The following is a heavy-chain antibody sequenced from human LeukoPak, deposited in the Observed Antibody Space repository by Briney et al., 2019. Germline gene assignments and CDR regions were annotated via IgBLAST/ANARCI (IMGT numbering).Heavy chain of an antibody. D-gene: IGHD1-26*01. Sequence: PSGTLSLTCTVSGGSIRSSTYYWGWIRQPPGKGLEWIGSIYYNGNAYYNPSLESRVTMSVDTSKNQFSLKLTSVSADTAVYYCARTFGTYQYYFDYWGQGSLVAVSS. CDR2: IYYNGNA. V-gene: IGHV4-39*07. CDR1: GGSIRSSTYY. CDR3: ARTFGTYQYYFDY. J-gene: IGHJ4*02.